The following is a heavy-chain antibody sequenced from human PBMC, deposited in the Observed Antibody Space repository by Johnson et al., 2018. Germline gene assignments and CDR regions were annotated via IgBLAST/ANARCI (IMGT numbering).Heavy chain of an antibody. Sequence: QVQLVQSGGGLVQPGGSLRLSCATSGFTFSKYGMHWVRQAPGKGLEWVAFISNDGTQMYYGDSVKGRFTISRNNSTNMLSLRLNILRPDDTAVYYCARGTAWYSSSWYFDFWGQGTLVTVSS. D-gene: IGHD6-13*01. J-gene: IGHJ4*02. V-gene: IGHV3-30*03. CDR2: ISNDGTQM. CDR3: ARGTAWYSSSWYFDF. CDR1: GFTFSKYG.